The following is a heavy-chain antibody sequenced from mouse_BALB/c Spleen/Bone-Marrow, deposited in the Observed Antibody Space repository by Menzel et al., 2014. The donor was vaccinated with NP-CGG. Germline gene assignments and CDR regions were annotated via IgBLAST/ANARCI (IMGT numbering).Heavy chain of an antibody. D-gene: IGHD1-2*01. CDR1: GYSITSGYG. CDR3: AREARTTARFAY. V-gene: IGHV3-1*02. Sequence: EVKLMESGPDLVKPSQSLSLICTVTGYSITSGYGWHWIRQFPGNKLEWMGYIHYSGSTNYNPSLKSRISITRDTSKNQFFLQLNSVTTEDTATYYCAREARTTARFAYWGQGTLVTVSA. CDR2: IHYSGST. J-gene: IGHJ3*01.